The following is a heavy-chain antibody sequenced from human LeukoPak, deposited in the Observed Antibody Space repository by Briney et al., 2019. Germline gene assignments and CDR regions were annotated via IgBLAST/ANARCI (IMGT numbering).Heavy chain of an antibody. V-gene: IGHV4-34*01. CDR3: ARDGPIGVYY. J-gene: IGHJ4*02. Sequence: SETLSLTCAVYGGSFSGYYWSWIRQPPGKGLEWIGEINHSGSTNHNPSLKSRVTISVDTSKNQFSLKLSSVTAADTAVYYCARDGPIGVYYWGQGTLVTVSS. CDR1: GGSFSGYY. D-gene: IGHD3-16*01. CDR2: INHSGST.